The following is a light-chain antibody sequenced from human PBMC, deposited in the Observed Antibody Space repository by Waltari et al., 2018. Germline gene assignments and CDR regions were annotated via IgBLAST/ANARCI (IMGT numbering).Light chain of an antibody. J-gene: IGLJ3*02. Sequence: QSALTQPASVSGSPGQSITISCTGSSSDVGGYNFVSWYHKHPGKVPELMIYDVSNRPSGVSKRFSGSKSGNTASLTISGVQAEDEADYYCSSRTSGSTRVVFGGGTKLTVL. CDR3: SSRTSGSTRVV. V-gene: IGLV2-14*03. CDR2: DVS. CDR1: SSDVGGYNF.